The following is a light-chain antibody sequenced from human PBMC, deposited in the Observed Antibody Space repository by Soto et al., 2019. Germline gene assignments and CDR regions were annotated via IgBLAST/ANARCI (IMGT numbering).Light chain of an antibody. CDR3: QQRSNWPRT. CDR1: QSVSRC. CDR2: DAS. J-gene: IGKJ2*01. Sequence: EIVLTQSPATLSLSPGERATLSCRASQSVSRCLAWYQQKPGQAPRLLIYDASNRATGIPARFSGSGSGTDFTLTISSLEPEDFAVYYCQQRSNWPRTFGQGTKLEIK. V-gene: IGKV3-11*01.